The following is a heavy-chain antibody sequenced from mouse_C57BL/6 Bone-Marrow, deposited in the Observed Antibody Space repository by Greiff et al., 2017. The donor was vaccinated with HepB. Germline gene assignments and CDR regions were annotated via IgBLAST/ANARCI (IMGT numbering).Heavy chain of an antibody. J-gene: IGHJ4*01. D-gene: IGHD2-1*01. Sequence: VKLQESGPGLVAPSPSLSITCTVSGFSLTSYGVHWVRQPPGKGLEWLVVIWSDGSTTYNSALKSRLSISKDDSKSQVFLKMNSLRTDDTAMYYCARHGDGDLLCAMDYWGQGTSLTVSS. V-gene: IGHV2-6-1*01. CDR2: IWSDGST. CDR3: ARHGDGDLLCAMDY. CDR1: GFSLTSYG.